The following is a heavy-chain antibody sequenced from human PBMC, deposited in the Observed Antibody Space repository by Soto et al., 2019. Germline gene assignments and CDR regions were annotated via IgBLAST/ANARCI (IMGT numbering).Heavy chain of an antibody. Sequence: SSETLSPACTVSGGSVSSGSYYWSWIRQPPGKGLEWIGYIYYSGSTNYNPSLKSRFTIQVDTSKNQFSLKLSSVTAADTAVYYSARNTDSTRCYHHKQWMALWGQGTLVTVSS. CDR2: IYYSGST. CDR1: GGSVSSGSYY. CDR3: ARNTDSTRCYHHKQWMAL. V-gene: IGHV4-61*01. J-gene: IGHJ4*01. D-gene: IGHD6-19*01.